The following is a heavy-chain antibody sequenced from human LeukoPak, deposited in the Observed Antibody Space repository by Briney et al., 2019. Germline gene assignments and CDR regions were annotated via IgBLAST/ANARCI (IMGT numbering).Heavy chain of an antibody. J-gene: IGHJ4*02. CDR3: ARDEGFCSGGRCHISGFDY. Sequence: KTGGSLSLSCPASGLPFSSNSMNWARHAPGKGLEWVSSFNNSSRYIYYADSVKGRFPLYRHNAKNSLYLQMNSLRTEDTAVYYCARDEGFCSGGRCHISGFDYWGQGILVTVSS. CDR2: FNNSSRYI. CDR1: GLPFSSNS. V-gene: IGHV3-21*03. D-gene: IGHD2-15*01.